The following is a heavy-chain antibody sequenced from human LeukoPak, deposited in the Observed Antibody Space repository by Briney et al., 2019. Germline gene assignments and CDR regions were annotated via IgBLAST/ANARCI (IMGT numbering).Heavy chain of an antibody. V-gene: IGHV4-59*01. CDR2: IYYSGST. CDR3: ARLGRYYDFWSGSFDY. J-gene: IGHJ4*02. Sequence: PSETLSLTCTVSGGSISSYYWSWIRQPPGKGLEWIGYIYYSGSTNYNPSLKSRVTISVDTSKNQFSLKLSSVTAADTAVYYCARLGRYYDFWSGSFDYWGQGTLVTVSS. CDR1: GGSISSYY. D-gene: IGHD3-3*01.